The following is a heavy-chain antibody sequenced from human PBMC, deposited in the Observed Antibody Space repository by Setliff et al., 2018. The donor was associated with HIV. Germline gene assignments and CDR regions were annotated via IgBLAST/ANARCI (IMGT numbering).Heavy chain of an antibody. Sequence: ASVKVSCKASGYTFTGYYIHWVRQAPGQGLEWMGWINPNSGDTNYAQNFQGRVTMTRDTSISTAYMELRSLRSDDTAVYYCARDLFTVPSREGYDYWGQGTLVTVSS. V-gene: IGHV1-2*02. J-gene: IGHJ4*02. CDR2: INPNSGDT. CDR3: ARDLFTVPSREGYDY. D-gene: IGHD1-26*01. CDR1: GYTFTGYY.